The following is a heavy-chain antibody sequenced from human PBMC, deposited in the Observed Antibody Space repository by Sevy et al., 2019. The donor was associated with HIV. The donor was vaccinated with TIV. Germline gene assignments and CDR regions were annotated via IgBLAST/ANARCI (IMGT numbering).Heavy chain of an antibody. J-gene: IGHJ4*02. CDR1: GFTFSSYS. CDR3: ARGKKEYYDILTGYYKVIDY. CDR2: ISSSSSYI. D-gene: IGHD3-9*01. Sequence: GGSLRLSCAASGFTFSSYSMNWVRQAPGKGLEWVSSISSSSSYIYYADSVKGRFTISRDNAKNSLYLQMNSLRAEDTAVYYCARGKKEYYDILTGYYKVIDYWGQGTLVTVSS. V-gene: IGHV3-21*01.